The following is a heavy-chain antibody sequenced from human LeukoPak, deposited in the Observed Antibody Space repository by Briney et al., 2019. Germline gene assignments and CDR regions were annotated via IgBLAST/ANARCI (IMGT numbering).Heavy chain of an antibody. CDR3: ARGTSGLDY. D-gene: IGHD6-19*01. J-gene: IGHJ4*02. Sequence: GGSLRLSCAASGFTFSSYSMNWVRQAPGKGLVWVSSISSSSNYIYYADSVKGRFTISRDNAKSSLYLQMNSLRAEDTAVYYCARGTSGLDYWGQGTLVIVSS. V-gene: IGHV3-21*01. CDR2: ISSSSNYI. CDR1: GFTFSSYS.